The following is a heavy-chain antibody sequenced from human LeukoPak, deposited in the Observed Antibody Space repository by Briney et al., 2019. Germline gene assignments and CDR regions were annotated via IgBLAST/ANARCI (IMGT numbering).Heavy chain of an antibody. CDR1: GFTFSSYS. J-gene: IGHJ6*02. CDR2: ISSSSSYI. Sequence: GGSLRLSCAASGFTFSSYSMNWVRQAPGKGLEWVSSISSSSSYIYYADSVKGRFTISRDNAKNSLYLQMNSLRAEDTAVYYCARNPRYSSSWFYYYYGMDVWGQGTTVTVSS. CDR3: ARNPRYSSSWFYYYYGMDV. D-gene: IGHD6-13*01. V-gene: IGHV3-21*01.